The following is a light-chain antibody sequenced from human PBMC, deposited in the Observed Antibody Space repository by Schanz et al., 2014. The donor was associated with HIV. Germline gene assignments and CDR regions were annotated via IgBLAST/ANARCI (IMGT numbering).Light chain of an antibody. CDR3: QKYNSAPLT. V-gene: IGKV1-5*03. Sequence: DIQMSQSHTTVSASVGDRVILTCRASHNIDNWLAWYQQKPGKAPNLLIYQTSTLKTGVPSRFSGSRSGTEFTLTISSLQPDDFATYYCQKYNSAPLTFGGGTKVEIK. J-gene: IGKJ4*01. CDR1: HNIDNW. CDR2: QTS.